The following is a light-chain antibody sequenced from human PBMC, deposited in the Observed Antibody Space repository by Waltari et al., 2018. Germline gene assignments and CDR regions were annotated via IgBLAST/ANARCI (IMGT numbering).Light chain of an antibody. CDR2: GAS. Sequence: EIVLTQSPDNLSLSPGEKATLSCRASQSIGRYLVWYQQKPGQAPRLLIYGASTRASGIPDRFSDSGSGTDFSLTISRLEPEDFAVYHCQKHDRLPATFGQGTKVEIK. J-gene: IGKJ1*01. CDR3: QKHDRLPAT. V-gene: IGKV3-20*01. CDR1: QSIGRY.